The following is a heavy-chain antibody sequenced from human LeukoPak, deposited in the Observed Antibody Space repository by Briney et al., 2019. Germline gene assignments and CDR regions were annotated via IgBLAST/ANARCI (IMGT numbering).Heavy chain of an antibody. CDR1: GGSISSGDYY. J-gene: IGHJ3*02. D-gene: IGHD4-17*01. CDR3: ARFVSPTVYAFDI. Sequence: PSETLSLTCTVSGGSISSGDYYWSWIRQPPGKGLEWIGYIYYSGSTYYNPSLKSRVTISVDTSKNQFSLKLSSVTAADTAVYYCARFVSPTVYAFDIWGQGTMVTVSS. V-gene: IGHV4-30-4*01. CDR2: IYYSGST.